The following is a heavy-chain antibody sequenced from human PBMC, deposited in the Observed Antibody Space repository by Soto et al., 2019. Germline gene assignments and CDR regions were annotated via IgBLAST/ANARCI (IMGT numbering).Heavy chain of an antibody. Sequence: SLRLSCAASGFTFSSYGMHWVRQAPGKGLEWVAVISYDGSNKYYADSVKGRFTISRDNSKNTLYLQMSSLRAEDTAVYYCVKADFDYWGQGTLVTVSS. V-gene: IGHV3-30*18. CDR1: GFTFSSYG. J-gene: IGHJ4*02. CDR2: ISYDGSNK. CDR3: VKADFDY.